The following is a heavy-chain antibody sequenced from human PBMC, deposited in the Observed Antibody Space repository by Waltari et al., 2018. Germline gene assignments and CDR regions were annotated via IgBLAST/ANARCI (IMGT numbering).Heavy chain of an antibody. CDR2: NYTSGST. J-gene: IGHJ4*02. D-gene: IGHD6-13*01. CDR1: GGSISSGSYY. V-gene: IGHV4-61*02. CDR3: AEANIAAAGDPDN. Sequence: QVQLQESGPGLVKPSQTLSLTCTVSGGSISSGSYYWSWIRQPAGKGLEWIGRNYTSGSTNYNPSLKSRVTISVDTSNNQFSLKLSFVTAADTALYYCAEANIAAAGDPDNWGQGTLVTVSS.